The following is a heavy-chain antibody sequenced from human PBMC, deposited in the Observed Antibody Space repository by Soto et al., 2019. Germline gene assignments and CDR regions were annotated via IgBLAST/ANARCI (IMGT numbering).Heavy chain of an antibody. J-gene: IGHJ4*02. Sequence: DVQLAESGGGLVQPGGSLRLSCAASGFIFNNYWMNWVRQAPGKGLVWVSRINKDGSGTNYADSVRGRFTISRDNAENTLFLQMNSLRVEDTAVYYCASGAYYGDIRGYWGPGTLGTVSS. V-gene: IGHV3-74*01. D-gene: IGHD3-22*01. CDR2: INKDGSGT. CDR3: ASGAYYGDIRGY. CDR1: GFIFNNYW.